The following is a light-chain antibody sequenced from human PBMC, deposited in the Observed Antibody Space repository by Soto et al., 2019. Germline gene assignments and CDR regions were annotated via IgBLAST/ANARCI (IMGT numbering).Light chain of an antibody. Sequence: QSALNQPASVSGSPGQSITISCTGSNSDVGAYNYVSWYQQHPGKAPKLIIYEVNNRPSGVSYRFSGSKSGNTASLTISGLQADDEADYYCASYTISSTRVFGGGTKLTVL. CDR2: EVN. V-gene: IGLV2-14*01. CDR1: NSDVGAYNY. CDR3: ASYTISSTRV. J-gene: IGLJ3*02.